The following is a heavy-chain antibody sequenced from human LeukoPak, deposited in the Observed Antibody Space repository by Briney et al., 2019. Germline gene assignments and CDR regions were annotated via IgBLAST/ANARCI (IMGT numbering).Heavy chain of an antibody. CDR2: IIPIFGTA. Sequence: ASVKVSCKASGGTFSSYAISWVRQAHGQGLEWMGGIIPIFGTANYAQKFQGRVTITADESTSTAYMELSSLRSEDTAVYYCARLYRVYYYYYYMDVWGKGTTVTVSS. V-gene: IGHV1-69*13. D-gene: IGHD1-26*01. J-gene: IGHJ6*03. CDR1: GGTFSSYA. CDR3: ARLYRVYYYYYYMDV.